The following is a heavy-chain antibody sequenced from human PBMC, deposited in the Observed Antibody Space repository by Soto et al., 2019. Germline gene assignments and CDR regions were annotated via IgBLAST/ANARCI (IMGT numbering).Heavy chain of an antibody. J-gene: IGHJ6*02. D-gene: IGHD3-3*01. V-gene: IGHV1-46*01. CDR1: GYTFTSYY. CDR2: INPSGGST. Sequence: ASVKVSCKASGYTFTSYYMHWVRQAPGQGLEWMGIINPSGGSTSYAQKFQGRVTMTRDTSTSTVYMELSSLRSEDTAVYYCARDLTIFGVVVPCFGMDVWGQGTTVTVSS. CDR3: ARDLTIFGVVVPCFGMDV.